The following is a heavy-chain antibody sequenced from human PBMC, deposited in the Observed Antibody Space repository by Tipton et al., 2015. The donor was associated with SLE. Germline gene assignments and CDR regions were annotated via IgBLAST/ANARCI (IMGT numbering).Heavy chain of an antibody. J-gene: IGHJ3*02. CDR1: GGSFSGYY. D-gene: IGHD3-22*01. CDR3: ARKTYYYDSSGYPDAFDI. V-gene: IGHV4-34*01. CDR2: INHSGST. Sequence: LSLTCAVYGGSFSGYYWSWIRQPPGKGLEWIGEINHSGSTNYNPSLRSRVTISVDTSKNQFSLKLSSVTAADTAVYYCARKTYYYDSSGYPDAFDIWGQGTMVTVSS.